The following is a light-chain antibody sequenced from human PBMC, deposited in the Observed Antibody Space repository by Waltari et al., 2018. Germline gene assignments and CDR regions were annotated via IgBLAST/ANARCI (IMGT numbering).Light chain of an antibody. V-gene: IGKV3-15*01. J-gene: IGKJ1*01. CDR2: GAS. Sequence: EIVMTQSPATLSVSPGERATLSCRASQSVSSNLAWYQQKPGQAPRLLIYGASTRATGIPARFSVSGSGTEFTLTISSLQSEDFAVYYCQQYNNWPPVWTFGQGTKVEIK. CDR1: QSVSSN. CDR3: QQYNNWPPVWT.